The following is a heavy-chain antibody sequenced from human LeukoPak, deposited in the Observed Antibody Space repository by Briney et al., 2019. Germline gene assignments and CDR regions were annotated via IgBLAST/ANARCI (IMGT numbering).Heavy chain of an antibody. Sequence: GGSLRLSCAASGFIFSSYGMHWVRQAPGKGLECVAVISYDGSNKHYADSVKGRFTISRDNSKNTLYLQMNSLRAEDTAVYYCALVVYYYGSGSYSPFDYWGQGTLVTVSS. CDR3: ALVVYYYGSGSYSPFDY. CDR2: ISYDGSNK. D-gene: IGHD3-10*01. V-gene: IGHV3-30*03. CDR1: GFIFSSYG. J-gene: IGHJ4*02.